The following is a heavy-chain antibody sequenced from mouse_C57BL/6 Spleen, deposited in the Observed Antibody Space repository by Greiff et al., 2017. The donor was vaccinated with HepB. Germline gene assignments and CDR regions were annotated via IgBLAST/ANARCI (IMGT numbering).Heavy chain of an antibody. D-gene: IGHD2-4*01. V-gene: IGHV3-6*01. CDR2: IRYDGST. CDR3: ARGGDYDLAWFAD. J-gene: IGHJ3*01. Sequence: EVQLVESGPGLVKPSQSLSLSCSVTGYSITSGYYWNWIRQFPGNKLEWMGYIRYDGSTNYNPSLKNRISLTRDTSKNQLFLKLNSVTTEDTATYYCARGGDYDLAWFADWGQGTMVTVSA. CDR1: GYSITSGYY.